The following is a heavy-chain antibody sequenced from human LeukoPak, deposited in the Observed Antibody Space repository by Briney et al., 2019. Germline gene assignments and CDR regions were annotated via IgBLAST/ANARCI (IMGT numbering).Heavy chain of an antibody. CDR1: GYTFTSYD. D-gene: IGHD3-3*01. V-gene: IGHV1-8*03. CDR2: MNPNSGNT. CDR3: ARGRVDFWSGYPHYYMDV. J-gene: IGHJ6*03. Sequence: ASVKVSCKASGYTFTSYDINLVRQATGQGLEWMGWMNPNSGNTGYAQKFQGRVTITRNTSISTAYMELSSLRSEDTAVYYCARGRVDFWSGYPHYYMDVWGKGTTVTVSS.